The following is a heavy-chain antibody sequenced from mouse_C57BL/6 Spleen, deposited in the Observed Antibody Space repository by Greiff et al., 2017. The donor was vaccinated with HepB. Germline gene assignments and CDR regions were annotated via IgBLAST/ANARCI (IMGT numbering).Heavy chain of an antibody. V-gene: IGHV5-16*01. CDR3: ARSPLNWVFDY. D-gene: IGHD4-1*01. CDR1: GFTFSDYY. Sequence: EVKLMESEGGLVQPGSSMKLSCTASGFTFSDYYMAWVRQVPEKGLEWVANINYDGSSTYYLDSLKSRFIISRDNAKNILYLQMSSLKSEDTATYYCARSPLNWVFDYWGQGTTLTVSS. CDR2: INYDGSST. J-gene: IGHJ2*01.